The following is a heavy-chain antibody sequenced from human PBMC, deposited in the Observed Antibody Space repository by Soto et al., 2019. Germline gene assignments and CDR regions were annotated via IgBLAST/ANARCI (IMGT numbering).Heavy chain of an antibody. D-gene: IGHD2-15*01. V-gene: IGHV4-31*03. CDR2: IYYSGST. J-gene: IGHJ6*03. CDR3: ARSEDINYYYCMDV. Sequence: QVQLQESGPGLVKPSQTLSLTCTVSGGSISSGGYYWSWIRQHPGKGLEWIGYIYYSGSTYYHPSLKSRITISIDTSKNQFSLKLSSVTAADTAVYFCARSEDINYYYCMDVWGKGTTVTVSS. CDR1: GGSISSGGYY.